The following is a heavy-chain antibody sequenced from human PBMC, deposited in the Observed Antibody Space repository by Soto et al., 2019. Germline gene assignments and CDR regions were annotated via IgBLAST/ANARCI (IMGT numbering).Heavy chain of an antibody. Sequence: SETLSLTCTVSGGSISSGDYYWSWIRQPPGKGLEWIAYIYYSGNTYSNPSLKSRLTISVDTSKNQFSLKLSSVTAADTAVYYCAMGRRSSRDYWGQGTLVTVSS. CDR2: IYYSGNT. CDR1: GGSISSGDYY. J-gene: IGHJ4*02. V-gene: IGHV4-30-4*01. CDR3: AMGRRSSRDY. D-gene: IGHD6-13*01.